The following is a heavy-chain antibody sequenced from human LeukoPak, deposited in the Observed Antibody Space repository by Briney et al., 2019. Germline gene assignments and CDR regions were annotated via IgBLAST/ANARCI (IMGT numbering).Heavy chain of an antibody. V-gene: IGHV1-69*01. Sequence: SVKVSXKASGGTFSSYAISWVRQAPGQGLEWMGGIIPIFGTANYAQKFQGRVTITADESTSTAYMELSSLRSEDTAVYYCARGNEGYDYCWRHWGQGTLVTVSS. J-gene: IGHJ4*02. CDR1: GGTFSSYA. CDR3: ARGNEGYDYCWRH. D-gene: IGHD5-12*01. CDR2: IIPIFGTA.